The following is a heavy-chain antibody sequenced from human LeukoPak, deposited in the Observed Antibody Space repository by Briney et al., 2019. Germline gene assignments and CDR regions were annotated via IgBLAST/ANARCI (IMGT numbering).Heavy chain of an antibody. J-gene: IGHJ4*02. CDR3: ASGPTIYWGFDY. D-gene: IGHD7-27*01. V-gene: IGHV3-30*02. Sequence: PGGSLRLSCAASGFTFSNYGMHWVRQAPGKALEWVAFIRYDGSNKYYADSVKGRFTISRDNSKNTLYLQMNSLKTEDTAVYYCASGPTIYWGFDYWGQGTLVTVSS. CDR1: GFTFSNYG. CDR2: IRYDGSNK.